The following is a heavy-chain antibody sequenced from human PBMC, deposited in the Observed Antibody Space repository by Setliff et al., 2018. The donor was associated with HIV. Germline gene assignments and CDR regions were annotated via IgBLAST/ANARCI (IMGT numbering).Heavy chain of an antibody. V-gene: IGHV1-2*02. Sequence: GASVKVSCKAFGYTFTNYYMHWVRQAPGQGLEWMGWINPNSGGTNYAQKFQGRVTMTRDTSISTAYMELSRLRSDDTAVYFCARGALLAAFDFDHWGHGTLVTVSS. CDR1: GYTFTNYY. D-gene: IGHD3-10*01. J-gene: IGHJ4*01. CDR2: INPNSGGT. CDR3: ARGALLAAFDFDH.